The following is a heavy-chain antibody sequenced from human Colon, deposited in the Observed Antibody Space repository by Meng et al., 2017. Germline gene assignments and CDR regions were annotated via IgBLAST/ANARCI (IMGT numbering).Heavy chain of an antibody. D-gene: IGHD3-10*01. CDR3: ARRAPLWFGELASFDS. CDR1: SGSFSSSNW. V-gene: IGHV4-4*02. Sequence: QVQWQDSDPGLVKPSGTLSLTCTVSSGSFSSSNWWTWVRQPPGKGLEWIGEIYHSGNTNYNPSLKSRVTISVDKSKNQFSLKLNSVTAADTAVYFCARRAPLWFGELASFDSWGQGTLVTVAS. J-gene: IGHJ4*02. CDR2: IYHSGNT.